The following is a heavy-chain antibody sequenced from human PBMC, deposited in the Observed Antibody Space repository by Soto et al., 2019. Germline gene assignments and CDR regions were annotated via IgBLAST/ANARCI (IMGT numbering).Heavy chain of an antibody. D-gene: IGHD4-17*01. J-gene: IGHJ6*03. CDR3: ARRVTVKYYYYYMDV. CDR1: GGTFSSYA. Sequence: SVKVSCKASGGTFSSYAISWVRQAPGQGLEWMGGIIPIFGTANYAQKFQGRVTITADESTSTAYMELSSLRSEDTAVYYCARRVTVKYYYYYMDVWGKGSTVTVSS. V-gene: IGHV1-69*13. CDR2: IIPIFGTA.